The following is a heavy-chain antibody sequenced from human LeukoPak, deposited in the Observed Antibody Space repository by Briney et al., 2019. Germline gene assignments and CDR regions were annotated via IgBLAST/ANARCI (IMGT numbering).Heavy chain of an antibody. CDR3: GRSGYYFRSGVDV. J-gene: IGHJ6*02. CDR2: MSYSGDT. Sequence: SETLSLTCTVSGGSISSSSYYWGWIRQPPGKGLEWIGSMSYSGDTHYTPSLQSRVTISVDTSKNQFSLKLSSVTAADTAVYYCGRSGYYFRSGVDVWGQGTTVTVSS. V-gene: IGHV4-39*01. CDR1: GGSISSSSYY. D-gene: IGHD3-3*01.